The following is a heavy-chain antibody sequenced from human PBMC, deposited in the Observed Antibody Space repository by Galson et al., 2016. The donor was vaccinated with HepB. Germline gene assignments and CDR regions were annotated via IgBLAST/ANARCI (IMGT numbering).Heavy chain of an antibody. CDR3: ARQLDDYADYASFYYYAMDV. V-gene: IGHV3-74*01. D-gene: IGHD4-17*01. CDR1: GFSFSTYW. J-gene: IGHJ6*02. CDR2: INSDGTTK. Sequence: SLRLSCAASGFSFSTYWMHWVRQPPGKGLMWVSHINSDGTTKRYADSVKGRFTVARDNSRNTLYLQMSSLRADDTAVYFCARQLDDYADYASFYYYAMDVWGQGTTVTVSS.